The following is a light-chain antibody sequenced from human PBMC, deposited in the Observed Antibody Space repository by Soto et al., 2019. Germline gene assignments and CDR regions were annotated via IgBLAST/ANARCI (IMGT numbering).Light chain of an antibody. Sequence: ERVMTQSPATLSVSPGERATLSCRASESVSSHLAWYQQKPGLAPRLLIYGASTRATGVPARFIGSGSGTECALTMSSLQSEDFAIYYCQQYNNWPHTFXQGTKVDIK. V-gene: IGKV3-15*01. J-gene: IGKJ2*01. CDR2: GAS. CDR1: ESVSSH. CDR3: QQYNNWPHT.